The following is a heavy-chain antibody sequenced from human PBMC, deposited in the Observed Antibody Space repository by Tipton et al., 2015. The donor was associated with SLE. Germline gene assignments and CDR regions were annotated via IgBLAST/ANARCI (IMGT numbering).Heavy chain of an antibody. Sequence: GLVKPSETLSLTCTVSISSYYYSWVRQPPGKGLEWIGCVYYSGVTYYSPSLKSRVTISVDSSKNQFSLKVSSVTAADSAIYYCARHVYQYWHFDLWGRGTLVSVSS. V-gene: IGHV4-59*08. CDR1: ISSYY. J-gene: IGHJ2*01. D-gene: IGHD2-2*01. CDR2: VYYSGVT. CDR3: ARHVYQYWHFDL.